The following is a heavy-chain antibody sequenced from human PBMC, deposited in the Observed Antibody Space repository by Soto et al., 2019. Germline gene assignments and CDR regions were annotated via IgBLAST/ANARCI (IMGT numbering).Heavy chain of an antibody. CDR3: ARALDHSSSSWYYYYGMDV. CDR2: IIPILGIA. V-gene: IGHV1-69*02. CDR1: GGTFSSYT. Sequence: ASVKFSCKASGGTFSSYTISWVRQAPGQGLEWMGRIIPILGIANYAQKFQGRVTITADESTSTAYMELSSLRSEDTAVYYCARALDHSSSSWYYYYGMDVWGQGTTVTVSS. D-gene: IGHD6-6*01. J-gene: IGHJ6*02.